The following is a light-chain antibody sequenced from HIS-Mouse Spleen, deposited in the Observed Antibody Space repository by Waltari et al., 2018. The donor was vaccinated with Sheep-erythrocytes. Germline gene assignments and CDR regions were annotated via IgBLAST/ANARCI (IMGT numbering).Light chain of an antibody. CDR3: SSYAGSNNWV. V-gene: IGLV2-8*01. Sequence: QSALTQPPSASGSPGQSVTISCTGTSSDVGGYNYVSWYQQHPGNAPKLMIYEVSKRPSGVPDRFSGSKSCDPASLTVSGLQAEDEADYYCSSYAGSNNWVFGGGTKLTVL. CDR1: SSDVGGYNY. CDR2: EVS. J-gene: IGLJ3*02.